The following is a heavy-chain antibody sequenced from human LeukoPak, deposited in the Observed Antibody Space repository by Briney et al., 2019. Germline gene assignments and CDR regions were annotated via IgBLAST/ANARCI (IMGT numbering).Heavy chain of an antibody. D-gene: IGHD6-19*01. CDR3: ARDLEIAVAGTSRYFDL. J-gene: IGHJ2*01. CDR1: GYTFTSYD. V-gene: IGHV1-8*01. Sequence: ASVKVSCKASGYTFTSYDINWVRQATGQGLEWMGWMNPNSGNTGYAQKFQGRVTMTRNTSISTAYMELRSLRSDDTAVYYCARDLEIAVAGTSRYFDLWGRGTLVTVSS. CDR2: MNPNSGNT.